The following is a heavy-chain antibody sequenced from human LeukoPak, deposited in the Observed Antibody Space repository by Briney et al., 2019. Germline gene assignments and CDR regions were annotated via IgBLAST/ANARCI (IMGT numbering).Heavy chain of an antibody. CDR2: INHSGST. Sequence: SETLSLTCAVYGGSFSGYCWSWIRQPPGKGLEWIGEINHSGSTNYNPSLKSRVTISVDTSKNQFSLKLSSVTAADTAVYYCARRTWIQLWALDYWGQGTLVTVSS. D-gene: IGHD5-18*01. CDR3: ARRTWIQLWALDY. V-gene: IGHV4-34*01. CDR1: GGSFSGYC. J-gene: IGHJ4*02.